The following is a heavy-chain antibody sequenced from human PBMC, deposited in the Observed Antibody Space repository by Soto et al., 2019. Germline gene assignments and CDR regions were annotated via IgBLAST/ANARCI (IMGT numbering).Heavy chain of an antibody. CDR2: ISGSGGST. CDR1: GFTFSSYA. D-gene: IGHD3-22*01. J-gene: IGHJ4*02. V-gene: IGHV3-23*01. Sequence: LRLSCAASGFTFSSYAMNWVRQAPGKGLEWVSAISGSGGSTYYADSVKGRFTISRDNSKNTLYLQMNSLRAEDTAVYYCAKTPMMYVPIDYWGQGTLVTVSS. CDR3: AKTPMMYVPIDY.